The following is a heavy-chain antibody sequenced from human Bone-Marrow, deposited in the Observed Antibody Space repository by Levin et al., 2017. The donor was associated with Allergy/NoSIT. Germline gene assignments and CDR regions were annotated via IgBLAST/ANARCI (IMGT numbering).Heavy chain of an antibody. V-gene: IGHV3-23*01. D-gene: IGHD1-26*01. CDR3: ASPSRWELLRTLAFDI. Sequence: GGSLRLSCAASGFTFSSYAMSWVRQAPGKGLEWVSAISGSGGSTYYADSVKGRFTISRDNSKNTLYLQMNSLRAEDTAVYYCASPSRWELLRTLAFDIWGQGTMVTVSS. CDR1: GFTFSSYA. CDR2: ISGSGGST. J-gene: IGHJ3*02.